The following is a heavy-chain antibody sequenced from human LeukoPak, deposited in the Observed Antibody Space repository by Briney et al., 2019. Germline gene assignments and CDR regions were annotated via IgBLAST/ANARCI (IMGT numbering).Heavy chain of an antibody. CDR3: ASGYSGSPLDY. D-gene: IGHD1-26*01. J-gene: IGHJ4*02. CDR2: INHSGST. Sequence: SETLSLTCAVYGGSFSGYYWSWIRQPPGKGLERIGEINHSGSTNYNPSLKSRVTISVDTSKNQFSLKLSSVTAADTAVYYCASGYSGSPLDYWGQGTLVTVSS. CDR1: GGSFSGYY. V-gene: IGHV4-34*01.